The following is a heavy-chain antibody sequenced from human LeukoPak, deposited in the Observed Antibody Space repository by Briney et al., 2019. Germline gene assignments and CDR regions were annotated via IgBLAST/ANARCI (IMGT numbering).Heavy chain of an antibody. CDR2: IYYSGNT. D-gene: IGHD2-21*01. CDR1: GGTISSYY. CDR3: ARVDPCGGDCYSDYYYYMDV. V-gene: IGHV4-59*01. J-gene: IGHJ6*03. Sequence: SETLSLTCTVSGGTISSYYWSWLRQPPGKGLEWIGDIYYSGNTNYNPSLKSRVTISVHVSKNQFSLKLSSVTSADTAVYYCARVDPCGGDCYSDYYYYMDVWGKGTTVTVSS.